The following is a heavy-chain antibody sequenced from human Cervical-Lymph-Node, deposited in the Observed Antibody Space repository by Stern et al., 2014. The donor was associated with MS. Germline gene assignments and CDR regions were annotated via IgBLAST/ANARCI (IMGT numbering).Heavy chain of an antibody. CDR2: IFPVFGTP. CDR3: ALSSETSDRWYSLGYDL. CDR1: GGTFSKFP. D-gene: IGHD6-13*01. V-gene: IGHV1-69*01. Sequence: VQLVQSGAEVTKPGSSVKVSCKASGGTFSKFPSSWVRQAPGQGLEWMGVIFPVFGTPTYAQEFRGRVTITADFSTSTVYMELSSLRSDDTAVYYCALSSETSDRWYSLGYDLWGQGTLVTVSS. J-gene: IGHJ5*02.